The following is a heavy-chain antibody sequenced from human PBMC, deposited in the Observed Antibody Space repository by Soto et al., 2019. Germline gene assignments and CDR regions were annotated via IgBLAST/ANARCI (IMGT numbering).Heavy chain of an antibody. CDR1: GLSFSNYW. J-gene: IGHJ4*02. Sequence: EVQLVESGGGLVQPGGSLRLSCVASGLSFSNYWTHWVRQVPGTGLVWVSRINNDGSGTSYADSVKGRFTISRDDAKNTLYLQMNSLRVEDTAVYYCATIFDFWGQGTLVTVSS. CDR3: ATIFDF. CDR2: INNDGSGT. V-gene: IGHV3-74*01.